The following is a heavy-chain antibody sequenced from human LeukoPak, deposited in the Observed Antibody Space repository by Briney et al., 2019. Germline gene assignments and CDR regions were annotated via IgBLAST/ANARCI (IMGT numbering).Heavy chain of an antibody. J-gene: IGHJ4*02. CDR2: ISPYNGNT. CDR3: ARGMGSSWCSDY. Sequence: ASVKVSCKASGYTFSVYGITWVRQAPGQGLEWMGWISPYNGNTSYAQKLQGRVTMTTDTSTSTAYMELRSLRSDDTAVYYCARGMGSSWCSDYWGQGTLVTVSS. CDR1: GYTFSVYG. D-gene: IGHD6-13*01. V-gene: IGHV1-18*01.